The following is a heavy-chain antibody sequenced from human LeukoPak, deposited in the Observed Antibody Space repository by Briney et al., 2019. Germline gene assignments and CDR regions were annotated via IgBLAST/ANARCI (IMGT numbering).Heavy chain of an antibody. Sequence: WGSLRLSCADSAFTFSSYGRPWVRQAPGKGLEWVAVISYGGSNKYYADSVKGRFTIARDNSKNTLYLQMNSLRAEDTAVYYCAKDLRGYCTNGVCSPFDYWGQGTLVTVSS. CDR3: AKDLRGYCTNGVCSPFDY. D-gene: IGHD2-8*01. CDR1: AFTFSSYG. V-gene: IGHV3-30*18. CDR2: ISYGGSNK. J-gene: IGHJ4*02.